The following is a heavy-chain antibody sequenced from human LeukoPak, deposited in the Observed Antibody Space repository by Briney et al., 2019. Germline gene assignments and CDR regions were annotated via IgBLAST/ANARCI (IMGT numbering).Heavy chain of an antibody. CDR1: GGSISSSSYY. V-gene: IGHV4-39*07. CDR3: ARDYGDYEGARAFDI. Sequence: PSETLSLTCTVSGGSISSSSYYWGWIRQPPGKGLEWIGSIYYSGSTYYNPSLKSRVTISVDKSKNQFSLKLSSVTAADTAVYYCARDYGDYEGARAFDIWGQGTMVTVSS. J-gene: IGHJ3*02. D-gene: IGHD4-17*01. CDR2: IYYSGST.